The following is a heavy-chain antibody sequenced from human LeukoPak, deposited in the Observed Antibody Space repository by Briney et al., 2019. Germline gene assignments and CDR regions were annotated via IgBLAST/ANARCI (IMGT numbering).Heavy chain of an antibody. J-gene: IGHJ6*04. CDR3: AKDVRYGSGFVYYGMDV. CDR1: GFTFSSYG. Sequence: GGSLRLSCAASGFTFSSYGMHWVRQAPGKGLEWVAVISHDGSNKYYADSVKGRFTISRDNSKNTLYLQMNSLRAEDTAVYYCAKDVRYGSGFVYYGMDVWGKGTTVTVSS. D-gene: IGHD3-10*01. V-gene: IGHV3-30*18. CDR2: ISHDGSNK.